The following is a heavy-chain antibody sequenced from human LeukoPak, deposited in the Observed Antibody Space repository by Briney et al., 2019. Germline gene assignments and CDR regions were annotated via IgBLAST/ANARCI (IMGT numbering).Heavy chain of an antibody. D-gene: IGHD4-17*01. CDR2: ISSSSSYI. CDR1: GFTFSSYS. V-gene: IGHV3-21*01. J-gene: IGHJ2*01. Sequence: PGGSLRLSCAASGFTFSSYSMNWVRQAPGKGLEWVSSISSSSSYIYYADSVKGRFTISRDNAKNSLYLQMNSLRAEDTAVYYCASLIYGDYSPAPFDLWGRGTLVTVST. CDR3: ASLIYGDYSPAPFDL.